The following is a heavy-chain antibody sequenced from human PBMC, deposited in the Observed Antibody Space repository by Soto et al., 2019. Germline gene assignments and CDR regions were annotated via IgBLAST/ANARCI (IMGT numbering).Heavy chain of an antibody. V-gene: IGHV1-3*01. Sequence: GASVKVSCKASGYTFTSYAMHWVRQAPGQRLEWMGWINAGNGNTKYSQKFQGRVTITRDTSASTAYMELSSLRSEDTAVYYCARVSGCSSTSCYLAYRLDVWGQGTTVTVSS. D-gene: IGHD2-2*01. CDR1: GYTFTSYA. CDR3: ARVSGCSSTSCYLAYRLDV. J-gene: IGHJ6*02. CDR2: INAGNGNT.